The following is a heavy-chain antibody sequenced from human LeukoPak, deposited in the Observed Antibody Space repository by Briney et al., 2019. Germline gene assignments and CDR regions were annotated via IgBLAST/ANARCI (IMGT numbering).Heavy chain of an antibody. D-gene: IGHD6-6*01. J-gene: IGHJ3*02. Sequence: GGPRRFSCVASGFIFSRYVMHWVRQAPGKGLEYVSAFSNSGGSTYYANSVKGRFTISRDNAKNSLYLQVISLRAEDTAVYYCARGPSIAARYDAFDIWGQGTMVTVSS. CDR3: ARGPSIAARYDAFDI. V-gene: IGHV3-64*01. CDR2: FSNSGGST. CDR1: GFIFSRYV.